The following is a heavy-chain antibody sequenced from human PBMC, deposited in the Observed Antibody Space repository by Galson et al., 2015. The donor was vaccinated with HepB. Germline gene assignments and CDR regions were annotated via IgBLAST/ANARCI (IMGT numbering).Heavy chain of an antibody. CDR2: IYYSGST. J-gene: IGHJ4*02. Sequence: SETLSLTCTVSGGSISSYYWSWIRQPPGKGLEWIGYIYYSGSTNYNPSLKSRVTISVDTSKNQFSLKLSSVTAADTAVYYCASHEIVPAAIFDYWGQGTLVTVSS. CDR3: ASHEIVPAAIFDY. V-gene: IGHV4-59*01. CDR1: GGSISSYY. D-gene: IGHD2-2*02.